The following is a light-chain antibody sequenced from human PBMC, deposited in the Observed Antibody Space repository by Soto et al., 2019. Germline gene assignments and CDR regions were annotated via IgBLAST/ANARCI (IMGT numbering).Light chain of an antibody. J-gene: IGLJ2*01. V-gene: IGLV2-23*02. CDR3: CSYAGSNNVI. Sequence: QSALTQPASVSGSPGQSITISCTGTSSDVGSYNLVSWYQQHPGKAPKLMIYEVSKRPSGVSNRFSGSKSGNTASLTISGLQAEDEADYYCCSYAGSNNVIFGGATKLPVL. CDR2: EVS. CDR1: SSDVGSYNL.